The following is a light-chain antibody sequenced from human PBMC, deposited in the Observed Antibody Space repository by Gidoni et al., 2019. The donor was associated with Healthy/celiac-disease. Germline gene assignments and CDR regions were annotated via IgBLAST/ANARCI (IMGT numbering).Light chain of an antibody. CDR3: QQSYSTTWT. J-gene: IGKJ1*01. CDR1: QSISSY. Sequence: DIQLTQYPSSWSASVGDRVTITCRASQSISSYLKWYQQKPGKAPKLLIYAASSLQSGVPSRFSGSGSGTAFTLTISSLQPEDFATYYCQQSYSTTWTFGQGTKVEIK. CDR2: AAS. V-gene: IGKV1-39*01.